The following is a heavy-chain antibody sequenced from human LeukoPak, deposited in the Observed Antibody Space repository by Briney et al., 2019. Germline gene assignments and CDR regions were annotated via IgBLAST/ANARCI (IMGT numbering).Heavy chain of an antibody. J-gene: IGHJ4*02. V-gene: IGHV1-69*05. Sequence: GASVKVSCKASGGTFSSYAISWVRQAPGQGLEWMGGIIPIFGTANYAQKFQGRVTITTDESTSTAYMELSSLRSEDTAVYYCASGVAAAEGVGYYFDYWGQGTLVTVSS. CDR3: ASGVAAAEGVGYYFDY. CDR1: GGTFSSYA. CDR2: IIPIFGTA. D-gene: IGHD6-13*01.